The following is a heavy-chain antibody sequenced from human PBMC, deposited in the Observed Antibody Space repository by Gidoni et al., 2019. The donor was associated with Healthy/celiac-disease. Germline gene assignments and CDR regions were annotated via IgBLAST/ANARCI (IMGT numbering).Heavy chain of an antibody. CDR2: INSDGSST. J-gene: IGHJ4*02. CDR1: AFTFSSYW. V-gene: IGHV3-74*01. CDR3: ARADWLSDLDY. D-gene: IGHD3-9*01. Sequence: EVQLVESGGGLVQPGGSLRLSCAASAFTFSSYWMHWVRQAPGKGLVGVSRINSDGSSTSYADSVKGRFTISRDNAKNTLYLQMNSLRAEDTAVYYCARADWLSDLDYWGQGTLVTVSS.